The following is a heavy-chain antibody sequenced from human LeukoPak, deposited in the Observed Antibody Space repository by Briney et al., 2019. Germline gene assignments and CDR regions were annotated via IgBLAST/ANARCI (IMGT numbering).Heavy chain of an antibody. CDR1: GFTFSSSE. V-gene: IGHV3-48*03. D-gene: IGHD1-26*01. Sequence: GSPRLSCAASGFTFSSSEMNWVRRTPGKGLEWVSYISSSGSAIYYADSVRGRFTISRDNAKDSLYLQMNSLRAEDTAVYYCARDLGASRGVFFDYWGQGAPVTVSS. J-gene: IGHJ4*02. CDR2: ISSSGSAI. CDR3: ARDLGASRGVFFDY.